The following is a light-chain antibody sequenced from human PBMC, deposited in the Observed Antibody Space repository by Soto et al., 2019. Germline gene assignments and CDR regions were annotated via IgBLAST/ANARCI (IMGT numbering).Light chain of an antibody. J-gene: IGKJ3*01. V-gene: IGKV1-39*01. CDR1: QTISDY. CDR2: GAS. CDR3: QQSYSLPVT. Sequence: DIQMTQSPSSLSASVGERVAMTCRATQTISDYLNWYQQKPGKALKLLIYGASNLQSGVPSRFSGSGSGTDFTLTISGLQPEDFGIYYCQQSYSLPVTFGPGTKVDIK.